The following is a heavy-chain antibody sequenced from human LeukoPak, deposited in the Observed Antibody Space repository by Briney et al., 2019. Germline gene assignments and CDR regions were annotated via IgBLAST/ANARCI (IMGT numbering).Heavy chain of an antibody. CDR1: GGSISSYY. D-gene: IGHD3-22*01. Sequence: SETLSLTCTVSGGSISSYYWSWIRQPPGKGLEWIGYIYYSGSTNYNPSLKSRVTISVDTSKNQFSLKLSSVTDADTAVYYCARNYYDSSGYYIEAFDIWGQGTMVTVSS. J-gene: IGHJ3*02. CDR2: IYYSGST. V-gene: IGHV4-59*08. CDR3: ARNYYDSSGYYIEAFDI.